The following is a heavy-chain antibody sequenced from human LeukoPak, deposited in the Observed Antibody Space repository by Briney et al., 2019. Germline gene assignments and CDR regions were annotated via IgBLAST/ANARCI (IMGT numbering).Heavy chain of an antibody. CDR2: IRYDGSNK. D-gene: IGHD2-2*02. Sequence: GGSLRLSCAASGFTFSSYGMHWVRQAPGKGLEWVAFIRYDGSNKYYADSVKGRFTISRDNSKNTLYLQMNSLRAEDTAVYYCATLEVVPAAILFDYWGQGTLVTVSS. CDR3: ATLEVVPAAILFDY. CDR1: GFTFSSYG. J-gene: IGHJ4*02. V-gene: IGHV3-30*02.